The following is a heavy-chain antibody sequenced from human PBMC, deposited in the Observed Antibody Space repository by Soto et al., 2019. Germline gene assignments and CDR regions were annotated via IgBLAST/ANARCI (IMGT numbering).Heavy chain of an antibody. CDR1: GYTLTMYA. Sequence: ASVKVSCKASGYTLTMYAMHWVRQAPGQRLEWMGWINSGNGDTIYSQKFQGRVTLTRDTSASTAYMALSSLRSEDTAVYYCARPGVAYDAFDIWGQGTMVTVSS. CDR3: ARPGVAYDAFDI. CDR2: INSGNGDT. D-gene: IGHD3-3*01. J-gene: IGHJ3*02. V-gene: IGHV1-3*04.